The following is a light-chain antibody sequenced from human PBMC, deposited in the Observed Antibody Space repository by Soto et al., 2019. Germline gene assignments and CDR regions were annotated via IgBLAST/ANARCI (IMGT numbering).Light chain of an antibody. V-gene: IGLV1-47*01. CDR2: RNN. CDR3: AAWDDSLSGVV. Sequence: QSVLTQPPSASGTPGQRVTISCSGSSSNIGSNYVYWYQQLPGTAPKLLIYRNNQRPSGVPDRFSCSKSGTSASLAISGLRSEEEDDYYCAAWDDSLSGVVFGGGTKLTVL. J-gene: IGLJ2*01. CDR1: SSNIGSNY.